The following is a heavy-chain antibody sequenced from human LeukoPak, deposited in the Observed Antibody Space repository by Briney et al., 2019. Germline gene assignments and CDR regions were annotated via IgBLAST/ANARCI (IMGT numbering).Heavy chain of an antibody. D-gene: IGHD3-16*02. CDR2: INHSGST. J-gene: IGHJ4*02. Sequence: SETLSLTCAVYGGSFSGYYWSWIRQPPGKGLEWIGEINHSGSTNYNPSLKSRVTISVDTSKNQFSLKLSSVTAADTAVYYCAIPLRLGELSSWDYWGQGTLVTVSS. CDR1: GGSFSGYY. V-gene: IGHV4-34*01. CDR3: AIPLRLGELSSWDY.